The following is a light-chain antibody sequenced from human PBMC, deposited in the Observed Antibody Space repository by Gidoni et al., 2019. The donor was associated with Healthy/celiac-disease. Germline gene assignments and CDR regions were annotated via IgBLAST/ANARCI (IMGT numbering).Light chain of an antibody. CDR1: QSISSC. CDR2: AAS. J-gene: IGKJ2*01. Sequence: DIPMSTSPSSLSASVGDRVTITCRASQSISSCLNWYQKKPEKAPKLLIYAASRLPSGVPSRFSGSGRGTDLNLTISSLQPEDVATSYYQQSYSTHAGTFXXXTKLEIK. V-gene: IGKV1-39*01. CDR3: QQSYSTHAGT.